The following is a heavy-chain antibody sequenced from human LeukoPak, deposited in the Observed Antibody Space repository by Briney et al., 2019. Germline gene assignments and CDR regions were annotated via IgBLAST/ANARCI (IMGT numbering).Heavy chain of an antibody. D-gene: IGHD4-11*01. J-gene: IGHJ3*02. CDR3: ARSVTTDDGFDT. V-gene: IGHV1-8*01. CDR2: MNPNSGNT. CDR1: GYTFTSYD. Sequence: ASVKVSCKASGYTFTSYDINWVRQATGQGLEWMGWMNPNSGNTGYAQKFQGRVTMTRNTSISTAYMELSSLRSEDTAVYYCARSVTTDDGFDTWGQGTMVTVSS.